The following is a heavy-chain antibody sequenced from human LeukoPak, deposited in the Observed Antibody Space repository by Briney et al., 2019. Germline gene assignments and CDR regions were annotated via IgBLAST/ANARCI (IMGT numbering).Heavy chain of an antibody. V-gene: IGHV3-7*01. CDR2: IRHDGSEK. Sequence: GGSLRLSCAASGFTFSNYWMSWVRQAPGKGLEWVANIRHDGSEKYNVDSVKGRFAISRDNAKNSLYVQMNSLRAEDTAMYYCARISGWYGGFDIWGQGTMVTVSS. J-gene: IGHJ3*02. CDR3: ARISGWYGGFDI. D-gene: IGHD6-19*01. CDR1: GFTFSNYW.